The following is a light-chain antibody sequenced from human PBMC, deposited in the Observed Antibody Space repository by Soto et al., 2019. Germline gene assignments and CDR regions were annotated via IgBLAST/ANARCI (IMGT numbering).Light chain of an antibody. CDR2: GAS. J-gene: IGKJ5*01. Sequence: EIVLTQSPDTLSLSPWERATLSCMAIQSLTSSYLAWYQQKPGQAPRLLMYGASIRATGIPDRFSGSGSGTDFTLTITSLEPEDFAVYFCHQRDNWPRVTFGQGTRLEIK. CDR1: QSLTSSY. CDR3: HQRDNWPRVT. V-gene: IGKV3D-20*02.